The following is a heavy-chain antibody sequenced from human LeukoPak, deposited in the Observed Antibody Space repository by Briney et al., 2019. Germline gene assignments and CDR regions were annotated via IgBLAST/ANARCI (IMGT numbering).Heavy chain of an antibody. V-gene: IGHV3-21*01. CDR2: ISSSSNYI. D-gene: IGHD3-22*01. J-gene: IGHJ4*02. Sequence: GGSLRLSCAASRFTFGSYSMNGVRQAPGKGLEWVSSISSSSNYIYYADSVKGRFTISRDNAKNSLYLQMNSLRAEDTAVYYCARGDYDSSGYPQLTFDYWGQGTLVTVSS. CDR1: RFTFGSYS. CDR3: ARGDYDSSGYPQLTFDY.